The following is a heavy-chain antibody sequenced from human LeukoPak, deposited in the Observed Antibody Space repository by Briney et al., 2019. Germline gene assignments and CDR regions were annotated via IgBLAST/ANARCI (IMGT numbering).Heavy chain of an antibody. Sequence: ASVKVSCKASGYTFTSYGISWVRQAPGQGLDWMGWISAYNGNTNYAQKLQGRVTMTTDTSTSTAYMELRSLRSDDTAVYYCARIFLEWLHNDYWGQGTLVTVSS. J-gene: IGHJ4*02. CDR1: GYTFTSYG. CDR3: ARIFLEWLHNDY. D-gene: IGHD3-3*01. V-gene: IGHV1-18*01. CDR2: ISAYNGNT.